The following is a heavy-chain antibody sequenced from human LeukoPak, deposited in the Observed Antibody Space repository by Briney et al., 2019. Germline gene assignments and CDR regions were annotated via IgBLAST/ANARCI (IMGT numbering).Heavy chain of an antibody. Sequence: ASVKVSCKTSGYPFSNYDINWVRQAPGQGLEWMGWINPNSGGTNYAQKFQGRVTMTRDTSISTAYMELSRLRSDDTAVYYCARVRIVATFQNSVDTAMQSDYWGQGTLVTVSS. CDR3: ARVRIVATFQNSVDTAMQSDY. CDR2: INPNSGGT. V-gene: IGHV1-2*02. D-gene: IGHD5-18*01. CDR1: GYPFSNYD. J-gene: IGHJ4*02.